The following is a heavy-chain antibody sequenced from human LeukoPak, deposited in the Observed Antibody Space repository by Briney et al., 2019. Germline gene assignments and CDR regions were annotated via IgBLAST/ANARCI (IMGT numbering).Heavy chain of an antibody. V-gene: IGHV1-2*02. CDR1: GYTFTGYY. D-gene: IGHD2-2*02. CDR3: ARDGAPAAISGGPYNWFDP. CDR2: INPNGGGT. Sequence: ASVKVSCKASGYTFTGYYMHWVRQAPGKGLEWMGWINPNGGGTDYARKFQGRVTMTRDTSISTAYMELSRLRSDDTAVYYCARDGAPAAISGGPYNWFDPWGQGTLVTVSS. J-gene: IGHJ5*02.